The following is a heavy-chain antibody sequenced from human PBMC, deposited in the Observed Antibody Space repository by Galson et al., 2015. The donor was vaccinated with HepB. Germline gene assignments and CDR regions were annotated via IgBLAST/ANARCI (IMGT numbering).Heavy chain of an antibody. CDR3: ARSSQRLIVGATRYYYYGMDV. V-gene: IGHV3-66*01. CDR2: IYSGGST. D-gene: IGHD1-26*01. Sequence: SLRLSCAASGFTVSSNYMSWVRQAPGKGLEWVSVIYSGGSTYYADSVKGRFTISRDNSKNTLYLQMNSLRAEDTAVYYCARSSQRLIVGATRYYYYGMDVWGQGTTVTVSS. CDR1: GFTVSSNY. J-gene: IGHJ6*02.